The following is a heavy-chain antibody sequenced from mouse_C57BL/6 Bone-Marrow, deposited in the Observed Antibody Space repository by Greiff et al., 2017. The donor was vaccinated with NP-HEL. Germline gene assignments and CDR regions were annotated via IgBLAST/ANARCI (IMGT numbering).Heavy chain of an antibody. V-gene: IGHV1-78*01. CDR1: GYTFTDHT. CDR3: ARRAYGSSSYYFDY. J-gene: IGHJ2*01. Sequence: VKLQESDAELVKPGASVKISCKVSGYTFTDHTIHWMKQRPEQGLEWIGYIYPRDGSTKYNEKFKGKATLTADKSSSTAYMQLNSLTSEDSAVYFCARRAYGSSSYYFDYWGQGTTLTVSS. D-gene: IGHD1-1*01. CDR2: IYPRDGST.